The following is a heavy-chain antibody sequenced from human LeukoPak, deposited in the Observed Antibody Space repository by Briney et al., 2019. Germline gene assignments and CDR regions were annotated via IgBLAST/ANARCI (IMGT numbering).Heavy chain of an antibody. D-gene: IGHD3-3*01. V-gene: IGHV4-34*01. CDR2: INHSGST. CDR1: GGSFSGYY. CDR3: ARGVASFGIWSAVPRADMDV. J-gene: IGHJ6*03. Sequence: SETLSLTCAVYGGSFSGYYWSWIRQPPGKGLEWIGEINHSGSTNYNPSLKSRVTISVATSKNQFSLKLSSVTAADTAVYYCARGVASFGIWSAVPRADMDVWGKGTTVTVSS.